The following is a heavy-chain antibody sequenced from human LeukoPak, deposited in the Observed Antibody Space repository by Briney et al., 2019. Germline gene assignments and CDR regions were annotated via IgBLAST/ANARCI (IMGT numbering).Heavy chain of an antibody. CDR1: GYTFTGCY. V-gene: IGHV1-2*02. D-gene: IGHD6-6*01. J-gene: IGHJ4*02. CDR2: INPNSGGT. CDR3: ARDAYSSSPFDY. Sequence: ASVKVSCKVSGYTFTGCYMHWVRQAPGQGLEWMGWINPNSGGTNYAQKFQGRVTMTRDTSISTAYMELSRLRSDDTAVYYCARDAYSSSPFDYWGQGTLVTVSS.